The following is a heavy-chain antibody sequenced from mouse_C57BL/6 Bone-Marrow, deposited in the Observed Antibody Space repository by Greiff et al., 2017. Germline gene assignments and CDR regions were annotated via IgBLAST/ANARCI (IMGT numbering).Heavy chain of an antibody. CDR2: IYPGNSDT. D-gene: IGHD1-1*01. CDR1: GYTFTSYW. Sequence: EVQRVESGTVLARPGASVKMSCKTSGYTFTSYWMHWVKQRPGQGLEWIGAIYPGNSDTSYNQKFKGKAKLTAVTSASTAYMELSSLTNEDSAVYYCTREDYGSSFYFDYWGQGTTLTVSS. CDR3: TREDYGSSFYFDY. V-gene: IGHV1-5*01. J-gene: IGHJ2*01.